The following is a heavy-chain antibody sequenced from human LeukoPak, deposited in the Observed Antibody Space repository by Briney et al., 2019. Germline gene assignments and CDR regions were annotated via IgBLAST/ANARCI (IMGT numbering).Heavy chain of an antibody. CDR1: GGSISSSSYY. CDR3: ARQSGPYASRWFDY. CDR2: IYYSGST. V-gene: IGHV4-39*01. J-gene: IGHJ4*02. Sequence: SETLSLTCTVSGGSISSSSYYWGWIRQPPGKGLEGIGSIYYSGSTYYNPSLESRVTISVDTSKNQFSLKLSSVTAADTAVYYCARQSGPYASRWFDYWGQGTLVTVSS. D-gene: IGHD6-13*01.